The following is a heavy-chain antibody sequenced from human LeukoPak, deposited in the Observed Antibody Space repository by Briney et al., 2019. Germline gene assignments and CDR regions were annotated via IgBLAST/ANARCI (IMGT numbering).Heavy chain of an antibody. CDR3: ARLFRGRVAVFGY. Sequence: SETLSLTCAVYGGSFSGYYWSWIRQPPGKGLEWIGEINHSGSTNYNPSLKSRVTISVDTSKNQFSLKLSSVTAADTAVYYCARLFRGRVAVFGYWGQGTLVTVSS. CDR1: GGSFSGYY. D-gene: IGHD6-19*01. CDR2: INHSGST. J-gene: IGHJ4*02. V-gene: IGHV4-34*01.